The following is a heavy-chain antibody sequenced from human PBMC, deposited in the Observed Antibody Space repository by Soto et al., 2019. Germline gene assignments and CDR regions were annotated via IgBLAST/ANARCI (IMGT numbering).Heavy chain of an antibody. CDR3: AKEDRITIFGVVIPTFDP. V-gene: IGHV3-23*01. J-gene: IGHJ5*02. CDR2: ISGSGGST. CDR1: GFTFSSYA. D-gene: IGHD3-3*01. Sequence: EVQLLESGGGLVQPGGSLRLSCAASGFTFSSYAMSWVRQAPGKGLEWVSAISGSGGSTYYADSVKGRFTIFRDNSKNTLYLQMNSLRAEDTAVYYCAKEDRITIFGVVIPTFDPWGQGTLVTVSS.